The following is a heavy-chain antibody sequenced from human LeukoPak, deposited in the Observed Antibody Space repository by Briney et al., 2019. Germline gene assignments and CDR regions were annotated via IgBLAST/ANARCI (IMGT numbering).Heavy chain of an antibody. CDR3: ARDPLINYGDYGGFDP. Sequence: PGGSLRLSCAASGFTFSDYYMSWIRQAPGKGQEWVSYISSSGSTIYYADSVKGRFTISRDNVKNSLYLQMNSLRAEDTAVYYCARDPLINYGDYGGFDPWGQGTLVTVSS. V-gene: IGHV3-11*01. J-gene: IGHJ5*02. D-gene: IGHD4-17*01. CDR2: ISSSGSTI. CDR1: GFTFSDYY.